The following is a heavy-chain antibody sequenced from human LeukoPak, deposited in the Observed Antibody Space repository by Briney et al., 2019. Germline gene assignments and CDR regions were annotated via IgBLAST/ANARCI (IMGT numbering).Heavy chain of an antibody. CDR1: GYTFTGYY. Sequence: ASVKDSCKASGYTFTGYYMHWVRQAPGQGLEWMGWINPNSDCTTYAQKFQGRVTKTRDTSISTAYMELSRLRSDDTAVYYCARIPAEYSGGWYDYWGQGTLVTVSS. CDR2: INPNSDCT. V-gene: IGHV1-2*02. D-gene: IGHD6-19*01. J-gene: IGHJ4*02. CDR3: ARIPAEYSGGWYDY.